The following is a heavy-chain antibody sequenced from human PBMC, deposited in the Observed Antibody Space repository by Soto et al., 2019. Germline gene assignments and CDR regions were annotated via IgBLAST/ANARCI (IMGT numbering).Heavy chain of an antibody. CDR1: GFTCSLYS. V-gene: IGHV3-21*06. CDR3: VRARATDSRPDY. D-gene: IGHD3-22*01. J-gene: IGHJ4*02. CDR2: ISSTSTYI. Sequence: GGSLRLSCAASGFTCSLYSMIWVRRAPGKGLEWVSSISSTSTYIYFADSLKGRLTISRDNAKNSLFLQMDSLRAEDTAIYYCVRARATDSRPDYWGQGTLVTVSS.